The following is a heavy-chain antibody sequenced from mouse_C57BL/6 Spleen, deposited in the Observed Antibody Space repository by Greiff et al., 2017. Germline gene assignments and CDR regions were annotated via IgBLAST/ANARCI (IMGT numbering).Heavy chain of an antibody. CDR1: GYTFTSYW. V-gene: IGHV1-69*01. CDR2: IDPSDSYT. J-gene: IGHJ2*01. CDR3: ARWVVATDYFDY. Sequence: VKLQQPGAELVMPGASVKLSCKASGYTFTSYWMHWVKQRPGQGLEWIGEIDPSDSYTNYNQKFKGKSTLTVDKSSSTAYMQLSSLTSEDSAVYYCARWVVATDYFDYWGQGTTLTVSS. D-gene: IGHD1-1*01.